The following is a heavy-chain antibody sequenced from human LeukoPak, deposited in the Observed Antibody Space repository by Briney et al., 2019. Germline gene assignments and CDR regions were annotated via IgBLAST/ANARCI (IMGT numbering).Heavy chain of an antibody. V-gene: IGHV3-30*04. J-gene: IGHJ4*02. D-gene: IGHD6-19*01. CDR3: ARDREPYSTGWYYFDY. Sequence: GGSLRLSCAASGFTFSSYAMHWVRQAPGKGLEWVAIILYDGSNKYYADSAKGRITISRDNSKNTLYLQMNSLRAEDTAVDYCARDREPYSTGWYYFDYWGQGTLVTVSS. CDR2: ILYDGSNK. CDR1: GFTFSSYA.